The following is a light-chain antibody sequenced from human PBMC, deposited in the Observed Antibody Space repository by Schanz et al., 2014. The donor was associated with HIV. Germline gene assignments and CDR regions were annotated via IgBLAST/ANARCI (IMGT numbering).Light chain of an antibody. J-gene: IGLJ3*02. CDR1: SSNIGINS. Sequence: QSVLTQPPSASGTPGQRVTFSCSGSSSNIGINSVNWYQQVPGAAPQHLIFANSDRPSGVPDRFSGSQSGTSASLAISGLQAEDEADFFCATWDDSLNGWVFGGGTKLTVL. CDR2: ANS. CDR3: ATWDDSLNGWV. V-gene: IGLV1-44*01.